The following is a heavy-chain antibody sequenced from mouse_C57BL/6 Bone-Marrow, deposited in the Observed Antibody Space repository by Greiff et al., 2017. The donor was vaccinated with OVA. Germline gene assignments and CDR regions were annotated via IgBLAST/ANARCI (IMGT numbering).Heavy chain of an antibody. CDR3: ARFGFRYAMDY. Sequence: QVQLQQPGAELVKPGASVKLSCKASGYTFTSYWMHWVKQRPGRGLEWIGRIDPNSGGTKYNEKLKSKATLTVDKHYSSAYMPLISLTADDSSFYYSARFGFRYAMDYWGQGTSVTVSS. CDR2: IDPNSGGT. J-gene: IGHJ4*01. D-gene: IGHD3-2*02. V-gene: IGHV1-72*01. CDR1: GYTFTSYW.